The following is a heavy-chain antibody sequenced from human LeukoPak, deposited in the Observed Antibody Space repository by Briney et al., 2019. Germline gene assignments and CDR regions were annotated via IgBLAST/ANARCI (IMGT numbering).Heavy chain of an antibody. CDR2: IYHSGST. V-gene: IGHV4-39*07. D-gene: IGHD6-19*01. Sequence: SETLSLTCTVSGGSISSSSYYWGWIRQPPGKGLEWIGEIYHSGSTNYNPSLKSRVTISVDKSKNQFSLKLSSVTAADTAVYYCAVIQKWIAVAGKTFDYWGQGTLVTVSS. CDR3: AVIQKWIAVAGKTFDY. J-gene: IGHJ4*02. CDR1: GGSISSSSYY.